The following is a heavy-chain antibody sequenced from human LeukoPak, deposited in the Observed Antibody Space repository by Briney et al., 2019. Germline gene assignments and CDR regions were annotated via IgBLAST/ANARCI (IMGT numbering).Heavy chain of an antibody. D-gene: IGHD3-22*01. CDR3: ARREYYYDSSGYYRDNWFDP. CDR1: GGSISSSSYY. J-gene: IGHJ5*02. CDR2: IYYSGST. V-gene: IGHV4-61*05. Sequence: PSETLSLTCTVSGGSISSSSYYWGWIRQPPGKGLEWIGYIYYSGSTNYNPSLKSRVTISVDTSKNQFSLKLSSVTAADTAVYYCARREYYYDSSGYYRDNWFDPWGQGTLVTVSS.